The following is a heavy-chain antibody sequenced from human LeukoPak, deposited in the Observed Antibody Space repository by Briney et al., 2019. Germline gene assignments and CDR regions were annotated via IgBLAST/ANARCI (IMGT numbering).Heavy chain of an antibody. V-gene: IGHV3-11*01. CDR3: ARDLVPYYYDSSGYYDAFDI. D-gene: IGHD3-22*01. J-gene: IGHJ3*02. CDR2: ISSSGSTI. CDR1: GFTFSDYY. Sequence: GGSLRLSCAASGFTFSDYYMSWIRQAPGKGLEWVSYISSSGSTIYYADSVKGRFTISRDNAKSSLYLQMNSLRAEDTAVYYCARDLVPYYYDSSGYYDAFDIWGQGTMVTVSS.